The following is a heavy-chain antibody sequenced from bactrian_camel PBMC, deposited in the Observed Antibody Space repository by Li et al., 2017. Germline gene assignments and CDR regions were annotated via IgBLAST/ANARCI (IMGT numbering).Heavy chain of an antibody. Sequence: HVQLVESGGGSVQAGGSLRLSYTASGFTLDDSDMGWYRQAPGNECEWVSTIRSDGSTYYADSVKGRFTISQDNAKNTVYLQMNSLKPEDTAAYYCAADPRYGGSWFHRCRGQGTQVTVS. CDR2: IRSDGST. V-gene: IGHV3S63*01. D-gene: IGHD6*01. CDR3: AADPRYGGSWFHRC. J-gene: IGHJ4*01. CDR1: GFTLDDSD.